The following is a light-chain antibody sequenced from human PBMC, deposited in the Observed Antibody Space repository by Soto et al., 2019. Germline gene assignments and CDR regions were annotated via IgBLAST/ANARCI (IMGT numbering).Light chain of an antibody. CDR3: SSYTRSSRPV. Sequence: QSVLTQPPSVSAAPGQKVSISCSGSSSSVGNNYVSWYQQHPGKAPKLIIYEVTNQPSGVSSRFSGSKSGDTASLTISGLQAEDEADYYCSSYTRSSRPVFGVGTKLTVL. CDR1: SSSVGNNY. V-gene: IGLV2-14*01. CDR2: EVT. J-gene: IGLJ3*02.